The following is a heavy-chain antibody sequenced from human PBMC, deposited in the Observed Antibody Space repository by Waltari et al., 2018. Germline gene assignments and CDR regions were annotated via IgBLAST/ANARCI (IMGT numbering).Heavy chain of an antibody. V-gene: IGHV3-30*07. J-gene: IGHJ2*01. CDR2: ISYDGSNK. CDR3: ARVGDSRAWYLDL. CDR1: GFTFSSYA. D-gene: IGHD6-13*01. Sequence: QVQLVESGGGVVQPGRSLRLSCAASGFTFSSYAMHWVRQAPGKGLEWVAVISYDGSNKYYADSGKGRFTISRDNSKNTLYLQMNSLRAEDTAVYYCARVGDSRAWYLDLWGRGTLVTVSS.